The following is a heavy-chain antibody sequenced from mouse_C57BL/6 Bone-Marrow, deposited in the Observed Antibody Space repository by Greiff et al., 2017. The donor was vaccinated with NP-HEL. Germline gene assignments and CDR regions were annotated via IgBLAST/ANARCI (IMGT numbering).Heavy chain of an antibody. J-gene: IGHJ4*01. Sequence: QVQLQQPGAELVKPGASVKMSCKASGYTFTSYWITWVKQRPGQGLEWIGDIYPGSGSTNYNEKFKSKATLTVDTSSSTAYMQLSSLTSEDSAVYDCAREAAQATFPYYAMDYWGQGTSVTVSA. D-gene: IGHD3-2*02. V-gene: IGHV1-55*01. CDR2: IYPGSGST. CDR1: GYTFTSYW. CDR3: AREAAQATFPYYAMDY.